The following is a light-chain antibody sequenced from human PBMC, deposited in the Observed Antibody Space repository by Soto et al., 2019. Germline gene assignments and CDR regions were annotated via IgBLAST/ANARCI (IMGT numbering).Light chain of an antibody. CDR2: VNSDGSH. Sequence: QAVLTQSPSASASLGASVKLTCTLSSGHSSYAIAWHQQQPEKGPRYLMKVNSDGSHNKGDGIPDRFSGSSSGAERYLTISSLQSVDEADYHCQTWGAGFSVVFGGGTKLTVL. CDR3: QTWGAGFSVV. V-gene: IGLV4-69*01. J-gene: IGLJ2*01. CDR1: SGHSSYA.